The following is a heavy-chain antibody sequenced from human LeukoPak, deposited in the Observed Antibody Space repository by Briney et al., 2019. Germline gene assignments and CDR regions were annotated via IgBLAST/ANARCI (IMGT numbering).Heavy chain of an antibody. CDR1: GFAFSSYA. CDR2: ISTDGSNR. V-gene: IGHV3-30-3*01. Sequence: GGSLRLSCAASGFAFSSYAMHWVRQAPGKGLEWVAAISTDGSNRFYADSVKGQFTFSRDNSKNTLYLQMNSLRVEDTATYYCARVQSGSDAFDIWGQGRMVTVSS. CDR3: ARVQSGSDAFDI. J-gene: IGHJ3*02.